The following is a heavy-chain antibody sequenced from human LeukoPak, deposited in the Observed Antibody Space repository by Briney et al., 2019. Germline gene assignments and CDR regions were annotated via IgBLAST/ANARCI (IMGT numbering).Heavy chain of an antibody. CDR2: IIPILGIA. Sequence: ASVKVSCKASGGTFSSYAISWVRQAPGQGLEWMGRIIPILGIANYAQKFQGRVTITADKSTSTAYMELSSLRSEDTAVYYCARDMRYSGSYPTYWGQGTLVTVSS. D-gene: IGHD1-26*01. CDR3: ARDMRYSGSYPTY. V-gene: IGHV1-69*04. CDR1: GGTFSSYA. J-gene: IGHJ4*02.